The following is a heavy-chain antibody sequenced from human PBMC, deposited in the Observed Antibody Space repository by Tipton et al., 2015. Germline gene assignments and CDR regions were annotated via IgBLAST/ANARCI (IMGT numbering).Heavy chain of an antibody. CDR1: AYSISTDYY. J-gene: IGHJ6*02. Sequence: TLSLTCAVSAYSISTDYYWVWIRQPPGKGLEWIGTISHSGSTYYNPSLNSRVTISIDTSRNQFSLKLSSVTAADTAVYYCARDFTPYQYYAMDVWGQGP. CDR3: ARDFTPYQYYAMDV. CDR2: ISHSGST. V-gene: IGHV4-38-2*02.